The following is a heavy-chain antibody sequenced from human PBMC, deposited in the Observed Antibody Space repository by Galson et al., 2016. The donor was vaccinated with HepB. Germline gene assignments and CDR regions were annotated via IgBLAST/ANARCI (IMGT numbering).Heavy chain of an antibody. V-gene: IGHV3-30*18. CDR2: SSHDGRRQ. J-gene: IGHJ4*02. Sequence: SLRLSCAASGFTPSNHGMQWVRQAPGKGLEWVAVSSHDGRRQYYADSVKGRFTVSRDNSKKTLYLQMRSLRVGDTAVYYCVKEGGSAGSQYEAYFDSWGQGTLVSVSS. CDR1: GFTPSNHG. CDR3: VKEGGSAGSQYEAYFDS. D-gene: IGHD1-26*01.